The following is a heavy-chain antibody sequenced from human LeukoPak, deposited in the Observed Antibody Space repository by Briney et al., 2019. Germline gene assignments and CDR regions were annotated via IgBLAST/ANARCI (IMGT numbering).Heavy chain of an antibody. V-gene: IGHV3-23*01. J-gene: IGHJ4*02. CDR3: AKDDAWLRFGE. CDR2: ISGSGDRT. D-gene: IGHD3-10*01. Sequence: QPGGSLRLSCAASGFTFNSYAMSWVRQAPGKGLEWVSAISGSGDRTFYADSMKGRLTISRDNSKNTLYLEVISLTAEDTAVYYCAKDDAWLRFGEWSQGTLVTVSS. CDR1: GFTFNSYA.